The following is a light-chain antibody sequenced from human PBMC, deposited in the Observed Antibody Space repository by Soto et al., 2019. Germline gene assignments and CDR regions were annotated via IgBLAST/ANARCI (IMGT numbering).Light chain of an antibody. CDR1: QSVSSN. J-gene: IGKJ1*01. CDR2: GAS. Sequence: EIVMTQSPATLSVSPGERSTLSCRASQSVSSNLAWYQQKPGQAPRLLIYGASTRATGITDRFSGSGSGTEFTLSISSLQSEDFAVYYCQQYNNWPRTVGQGTKVDIK. V-gene: IGKV3-15*01. CDR3: QQYNNWPRT.